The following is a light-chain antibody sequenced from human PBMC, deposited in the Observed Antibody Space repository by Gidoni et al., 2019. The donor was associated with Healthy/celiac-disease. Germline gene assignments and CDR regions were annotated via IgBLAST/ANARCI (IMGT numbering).Light chain of an antibody. Sequence: EIVLTQSPATLSLSPGERATLSCRASQSVSSYLAWYQQKPGQAPRLLIYDASNRATGIPARFSGSGSGTDFPLTFRSLEPEDLAVYYCQQRSNCPTFXGXTKVEIK. CDR1: QSVSSY. V-gene: IGKV3-11*01. J-gene: IGKJ4*01. CDR2: DAS. CDR3: QQRSNCPT.